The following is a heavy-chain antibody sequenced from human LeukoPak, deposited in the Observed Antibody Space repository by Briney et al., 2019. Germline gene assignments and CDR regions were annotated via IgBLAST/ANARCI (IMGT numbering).Heavy chain of an antibody. V-gene: IGHV1-18*01. J-gene: IGHJ3*02. CDR3: ACLTTADAFDI. CDR1: GYTFPNYG. D-gene: IGHD3-22*01. CDR2: ISTYNGDT. Sequence: ASVKVSCKASGYTFPNYGISWVRQAPGQGLEWMGWISTYNGDTNYAQKLQGRVTMTTDTSTNTAYMEPRSLRSDDTAVYYCACLTTADAFDIWGQGTMVTVSS.